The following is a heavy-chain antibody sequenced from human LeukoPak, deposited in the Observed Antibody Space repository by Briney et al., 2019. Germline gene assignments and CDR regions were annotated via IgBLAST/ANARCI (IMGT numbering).Heavy chain of an antibody. V-gene: IGHV3-48*01. Sequence: GGSLRLSCAASGFTFSSYTMNWVRQAPGKGLEWISCFDLSGTTYYADSVKGRFTISRDNAENSLFLQMNSLRAEDTAVYYCARAEGQNYYGSGSYHHWGQGTLVTVSS. CDR1: GFTFSSYT. CDR3: ARAEGQNYYGSGSYHH. J-gene: IGHJ5*02. CDR2: FDLSGTT. D-gene: IGHD3-10*01.